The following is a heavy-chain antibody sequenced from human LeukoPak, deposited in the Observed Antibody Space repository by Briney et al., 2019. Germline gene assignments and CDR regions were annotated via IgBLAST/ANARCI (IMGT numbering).Heavy chain of an antibody. CDR2: IYYSGST. CDR1: GGSISSYY. CDR3: ARHSCASSTSCSAYFQY. V-gene: IGHV4-59*08. Sequence: SETLSLTCTASGGSISSYYWSWIRQPPGKGLEWIGYIYYSGSTNYNPSLKSRVTISVDMSKNQFSLKLSSVTAADTAVYYCARHSCASSTSCSAYFQYWGQGTLVTVSS. J-gene: IGHJ1*01. D-gene: IGHD2-2*01.